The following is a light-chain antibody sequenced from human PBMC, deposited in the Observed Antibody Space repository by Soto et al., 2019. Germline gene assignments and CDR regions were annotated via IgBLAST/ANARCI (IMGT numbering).Light chain of an antibody. CDR3: QSYDTSRGGRVV. J-gene: IGLJ2*01. CDR1: SSNIGAGYE. V-gene: IGLV1-40*01. Sequence: QSVLTQPPSVSGAPGQRVTISCSGSSSNIGAGYEVHWYQQPPGTAPRLLIYNHNYRPSGVPGRFSGSKSSTSASLAITGLQAEDEADYYCQSYDTSRGGRVVFGGGTKVTVL. CDR2: NHN.